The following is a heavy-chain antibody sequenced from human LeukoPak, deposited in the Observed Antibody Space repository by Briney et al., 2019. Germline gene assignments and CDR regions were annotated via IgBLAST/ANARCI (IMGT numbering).Heavy chain of an antibody. CDR1: GGSFSGYY. CDR2: INHSGST. D-gene: IGHD3-10*01. Sequence: PSETLSLTCAVYGGSFSGYYWSWIRQPPGKGLEWIGEINHSGSTNYNPFLKSRVTISVDTSKNQFSLKLSSVTAADTAVYYCARGRLGDNGSFDYWGQGTLVTVSS. J-gene: IGHJ4*02. V-gene: IGHV4-34*01. CDR3: ARGRLGDNGSFDY.